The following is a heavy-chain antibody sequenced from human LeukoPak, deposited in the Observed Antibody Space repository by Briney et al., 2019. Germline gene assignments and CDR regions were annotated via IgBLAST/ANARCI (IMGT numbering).Heavy chain of an antibody. CDR1: GGSSSGYY. Sequence: SETVSHTCTVSGGSSSGYYWSWIRQPPGKGLEGIRYMYTSGTTNYNRSLKSRVTISVNTSKSQCSLKLSSATAGDTAVYYCSRTTVVNTWFDPWGQGTLVTASS. J-gene: IGHJ5*02. CDR3: SRTTVVNTWFDP. CDR2: MYTSGTT. D-gene: IGHD4-23*01. V-gene: IGHV4-4*09.